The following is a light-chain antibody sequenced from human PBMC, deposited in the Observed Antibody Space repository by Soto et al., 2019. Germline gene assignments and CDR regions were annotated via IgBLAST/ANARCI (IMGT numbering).Light chain of an antibody. J-gene: IGLJ2*01. CDR2: EVN. CDR1: SSDVGGYKF. CDR3: QSYDSNLLGVI. Sequence: QSVLTQPTSASGSPGQSVTISCTGTSSDVGGYKFVSWYQQHPGKAPKLMIYEVNKRPSGVPDRFSGSKSGNTASLAVSGLQAEDEADYYCQSYDSNLLGVIFGVGTKLTV. V-gene: IGLV2-8*01.